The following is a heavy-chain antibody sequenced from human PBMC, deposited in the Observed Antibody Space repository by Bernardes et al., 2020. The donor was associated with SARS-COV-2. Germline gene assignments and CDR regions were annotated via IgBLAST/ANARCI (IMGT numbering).Heavy chain of an antibody. V-gene: IGHV3-23*01. CDR3: AKRGDYDSSGYQFDC. CDR1: GFTFSNYA. CDR2: IRASGIST. D-gene: IGHD3-22*01. Sequence: GGSLRLSCAASGFTFSNYAMSWVRQAPGTGLEWVSTIRASGISTYYADSVKGRFTISRDTSENTLYLQMNTLRAEDTAMYYCAKRGDYDSSGYQFDCWGQGTLVTVSS. J-gene: IGHJ4*02.